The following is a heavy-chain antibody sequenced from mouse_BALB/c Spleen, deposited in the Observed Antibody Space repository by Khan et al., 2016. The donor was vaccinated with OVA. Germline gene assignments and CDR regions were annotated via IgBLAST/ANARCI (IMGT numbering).Heavy chain of an antibody. CDR2: ISPGSGDT. CDR1: GYTFTDYY. J-gene: IGHJ3*01. V-gene: IGHV1-77*01. Sequence: QVRLQQSGAELARPGASVKLSCKASGYTFTDYYINWVKQRTGQGLEWIGEISPGSGDTYYNEKFKGKAPLTADKSSRTAYMQLSSLTSEASAVYFCARRNYFGYTFAYWGQGTLVTVSA. D-gene: IGHD1-2*01. CDR3: ARRNYFGYTFAY.